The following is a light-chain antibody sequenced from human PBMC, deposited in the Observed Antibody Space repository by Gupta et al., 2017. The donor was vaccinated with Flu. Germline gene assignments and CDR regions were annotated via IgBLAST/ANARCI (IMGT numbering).Light chain of an antibody. CDR3: QSDGTSRYRV. V-gene: IGLV6-57*01. CDR2: DEN. Sequence: VTISCTGSSGNIGSNNVQCCQQRPGSSPTTLMYDENRRHSAGADRCSCSTDCSSKAALLTTWVLKTEDDAYYYCQSDGTSRYRVFGGGTKLTVL. J-gene: IGLJ3*02. CDR1: SGNIGSNN.